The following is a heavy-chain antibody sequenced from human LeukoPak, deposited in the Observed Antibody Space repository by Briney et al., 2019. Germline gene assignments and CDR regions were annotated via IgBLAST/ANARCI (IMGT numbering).Heavy chain of an antibody. J-gene: IGHJ4*02. CDR3: ARDFPSQRNYYDSSGYQGY. V-gene: IGHV4-30-4*08. D-gene: IGHD3-22*01. Sequence: SQTLSLTCTVSGGSISSGDYYWSWIRQPPGKGLEWIGYIYYSGSTYYNPSLKSRVTISVDTSKNQFSLKLSSVTAADTAVYYCARDFPSQRNYYDSSGYQGYWGQGTLVTVSS. CDR1: GGSISSGDYY. CDR2: IYYSGST.